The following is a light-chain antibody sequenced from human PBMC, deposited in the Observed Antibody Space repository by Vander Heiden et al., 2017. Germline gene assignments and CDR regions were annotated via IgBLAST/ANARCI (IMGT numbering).Light chain of an antibody. V-gene: IGKV3-15*01. Sequence: IVMTQSPPTLSVSPGERATLSCRASQSVSSNLAWDRQKPGPAPRLLIDGASTRATGIPARFSGSGSGTEFTLTISSLQSEDFAVYYCQQYNNWTPRTFGQGTKVEIK. CDR1: QSVSSN. J-gene: IGKJ1*01. CDR3: QQYNNWTPRT. CDR2: GAS.